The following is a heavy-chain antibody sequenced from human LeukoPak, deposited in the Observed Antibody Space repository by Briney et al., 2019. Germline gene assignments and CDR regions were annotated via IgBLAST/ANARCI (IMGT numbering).Heavy chain of an antibody. CDR3: AKGPSSSWYYWFDP. CDR2: IHTSNNYI. CDR1: GFTFSSYS. V-gene: IGHV3-21*01. Sequence: GGSLRLSCAASGFTFSSYSMNWVRQAPGKGLEWVSSIHTSNNYIYYANSLKGRFTISRDNTKNSLYLHMNSLRAEDTAVYYCAKGPSSSWYYWFDPWGQGTLVTVSS. J-gene: IGHJ5*02. D-gene: IGHD6-13*01.